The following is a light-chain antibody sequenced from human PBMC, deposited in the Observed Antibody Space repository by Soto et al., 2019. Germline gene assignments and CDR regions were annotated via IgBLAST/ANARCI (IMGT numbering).Light chain of an antibody. J-gene: IGLJ1*01. Sequence: QSALTQPASVSGSPGQSITISCTGTSSDVGGYTYVSWFQQHPGKAPELMIYEVSNRPSGVSNRFSGSKSGNTASLTISGLQAEDEADYYCTSYTSTSTLFVFGTGTKLTVL. V-gene: IGLV2-14*01. CDR3: TSYTSTSTLFV. CDR2: EVS. CDR1: SSDVGGYTY.